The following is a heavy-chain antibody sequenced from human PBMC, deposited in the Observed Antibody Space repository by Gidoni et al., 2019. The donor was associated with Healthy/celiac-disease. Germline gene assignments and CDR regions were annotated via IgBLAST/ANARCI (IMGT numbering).Heavy chain of an antibody. CDR2: IKSKTDGGTT. D-gene: IGHD2-2*01. Sequence: EVQLVESGGGLVKPGGSLRLSCAASGFTFSNAWMSCVRQATGKGLEWVGSIKSKTDGGTTDYAAPVKGRFTISRDDSKNTLYLQMNSLKTEDTAVYYCTTGSTPRGALVVPAAATYYFDYWGQGTLVTVSS. V-gene: IGHV3-15*01. CDR1: GFTFSNAW. CDR3: TTGSTPRGALVVPAAATYYFDY. J-gene: IGHJ4*02.